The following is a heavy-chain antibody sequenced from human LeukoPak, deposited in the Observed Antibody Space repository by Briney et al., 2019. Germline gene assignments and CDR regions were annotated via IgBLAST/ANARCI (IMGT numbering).Heavy chain of an antibody. CDR2: IIPIFGTA. J-gene: IGHJ4*02. CDR1: GGTFSSYA. CDR3: AREGGTYYYGSGSYYKPDY. D-gene: IGHD3-10*01. Sequence: SVKVSCKASGGTFSSYAISWVRQAPGQGLEWMGGIIPIFGTANYAQKLQGRVTMTTDTSTSTAYMELRSLRSGDTAVYYCAREGGTYYYGSGSYYKPDYWGQGTLVTVSS. V-gene: IGHV1-69*05.